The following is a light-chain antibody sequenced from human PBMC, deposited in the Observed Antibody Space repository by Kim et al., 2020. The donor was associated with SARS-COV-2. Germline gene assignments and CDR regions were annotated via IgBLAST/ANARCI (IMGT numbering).Light chain of an antibody. V-gene: IGLV1-44*01. CDR1: SSNIGSNS. Sequence: ELTQPPSASGTPGQRVTISCSGSSSNIGSNSVNWYQQRQGTAPKLLIYSNNYRPSGVTDRFSGSKSGTSASLAIRGLQSEDGADYYCAAWDDSRNGPVFGGGTQLTVL. CDR3: AAWDDSRNGPV. CDR2: SNN. J-gene: IGLJ3*02.